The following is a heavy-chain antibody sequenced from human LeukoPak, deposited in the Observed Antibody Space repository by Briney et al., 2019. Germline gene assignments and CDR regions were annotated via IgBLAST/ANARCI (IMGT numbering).Heavy chain of an antibody. J-gene: IGHJ6*03. Sequence: AASVKVSCKASGGTYNNYAITWVRQAPGQGLEWVGGILPAFGTSNYAQRFQGRVTITADESTGTTYMGLSSLRSEDTAVYYCARDHRGFYYGSGNYYYLDVWGKGTTVTVSS. CDR2: ILPAFGTS. CDR3: ARDHRGFYYGSGNYYYLDV. CDR1: GGTYNNYA. V-gene: IGHV1-69*13. D-gene: IGHD3-10*01.